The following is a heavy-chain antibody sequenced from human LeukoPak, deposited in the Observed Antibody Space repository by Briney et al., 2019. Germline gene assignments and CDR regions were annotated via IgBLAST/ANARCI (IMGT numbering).Heavy chain of an antibody. Sequence: GASVKVSCKVSGYTLTELSMHWVRQAPGKGLEWMGGFDPEDGETIYAQKFQGRVTMTEDTSTDTAYMELSSPRSEDTAVYYCATSRAFDYGMDVWGQGTTVTVSS. CDR3: ATSRAFDYGMDV. CDR2: FDPEDGET. V-gene: IGHV1-24*01. CDR1: GYTLTELS. J-gene: IGHJ6*02.